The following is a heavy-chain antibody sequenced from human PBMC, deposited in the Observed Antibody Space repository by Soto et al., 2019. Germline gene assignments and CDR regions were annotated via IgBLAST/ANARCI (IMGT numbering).Heavy chain of an antibody. CDR3: ARGPSYSDYSNDWFFDS. J-gene: IGHJ4*02. D-gene: IGHD3-9*01. CDR2: IKKDGTEK. Sequence: GGSLRLSCAASGFTFSGYWMTWVRQAPGKGLEWVADIKKDGTEKYYVDSVKGRFTISRDDDKKSVYLQMNGLTVEDTAVYRCARGPSYSDYSNDWFFDSWGQGALVTVSS. V-gene: IGHV3-7*03. CDR1: GFTFSGYW.